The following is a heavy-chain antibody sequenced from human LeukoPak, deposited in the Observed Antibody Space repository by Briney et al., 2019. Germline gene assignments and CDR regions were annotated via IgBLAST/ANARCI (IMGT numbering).Heavy chain of an antibody. V-gene: IGHV1-46*01. D-gene: IGHD6-19*01. Sequence: GASVKVSCKASGYTFTSYYMHWVRQAPGQGLEWMGIINPSGGSTSYAQKFQGRVTMTRDTSTSTVYMELSSLRSEDTAMYYCARCDVGSAWSLGFDYWGQGTLVTVSS. CDR1: GYTFTSYY. J-gene: IGHJ4*02. CDR2: INPSGGST. CDR3: ARCDVGSAWSLGFDY.